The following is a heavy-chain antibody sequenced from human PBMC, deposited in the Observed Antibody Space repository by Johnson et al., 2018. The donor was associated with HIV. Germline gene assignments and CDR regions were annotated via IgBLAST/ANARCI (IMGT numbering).Heavy chain of an antibody. V-gene: IGHV3-30*02. Sequence: QVQLVESGGGVVQPGGSLRLSCAASGFTFSSYGMHWVRQAPGKGLEWVAFIGFDGTKSYYADSLKGRFTISRDNSKNMLYLQMNSLRAEDTAVYYCAKGWGRGTFSTDDSFDIWGQGTMVTVSS. D-gene: IGHD1-26*01. CDR2: IGFDGTKS. CDR3: AKGWGRGTFSTDDSFDI. J-gene: IGHJ3*02. CDR1: GFTFSSYG.